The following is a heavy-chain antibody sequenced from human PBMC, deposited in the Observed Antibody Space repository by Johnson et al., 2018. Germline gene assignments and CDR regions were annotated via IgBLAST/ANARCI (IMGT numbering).Heavy chain of an antibody. CDR1: GFTFNIYW. CDR2: ISGDGSST. J-gene: IGHJ6*02. CDR3: AAGGGLDV. Sequence: VQLQESGGGLVQPGGSLRLSCAASGFTFNIYWMHWVRQTPGKGLVWVSRISGDGSSTAYADSVKGRFTISRDNAKNTVYLQINSLSAGDTAVYHCAAGGGLDVWGQGTTVTVSS. D-gene: IGHD3-16*01. V-gene: IGHV3-74*01.